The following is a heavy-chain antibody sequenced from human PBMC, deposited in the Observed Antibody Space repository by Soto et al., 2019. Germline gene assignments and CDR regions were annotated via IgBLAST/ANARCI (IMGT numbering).Heavy chain of an antibody. CDR3: ARVRSAASGRRFDY. D-gene: IGHD6-13*01. CDR1: GFTFSSYW. Sequence: GGSLRLSCAASGFTFSSYWMNWVRQAPGKGLEWVANIKQDGSEKYYVDSVKGRFTISRDNAKNSLYLQMNSLRAEDTAVYYCARVRSAASGRRFDYWGQGTLVTVSS. CDR2: IKQDGSEK. V-gene: IGHV3-7*01. J-gene: IGHJ4*02.